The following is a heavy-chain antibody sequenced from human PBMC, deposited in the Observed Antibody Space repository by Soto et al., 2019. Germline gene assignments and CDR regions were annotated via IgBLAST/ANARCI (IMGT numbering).Heavy chain of an antibody. CDR1: GFTFSSYA. D-gene: IGHD1-26*01. J-gene: IGHJ4*02. CDR3: AIDPYTLTPQSKLPCDY. Sequence: PGGSLRLSYATSGFTFSSYAMSWVRQAPGKGLQSVSAISGSGGSTYYADSVKGRFTISRDNSKTTLYLQINSLRADNTAVYYCAIDPYTLTPQSKLPCDYWGQGTGVRVYS. V-gene: IGHV3-23*01. CDR2: ISGSGGST.